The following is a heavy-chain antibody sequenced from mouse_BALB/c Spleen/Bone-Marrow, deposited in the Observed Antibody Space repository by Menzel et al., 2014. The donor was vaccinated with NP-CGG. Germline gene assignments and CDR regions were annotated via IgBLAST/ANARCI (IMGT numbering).Heavy chain of an antibody. CDR3: TRENYGFAY. CDR2: INPSNGGT. D-gene: IGHD1-1*02. Sequence: VQLQQSGAELVKPGASVKLSCKASGYTFTSYYMYWVKQRPGQGLEWIGEINPSNGGTNFNEKFKSKATLTVDKSSSTAYMQLSSPTSEDSAVYYCTRENYGFAYWGQGTLVTVSA. CDR1: GYTFTSYY. J-gene: IGHJ3*01. V-gene: IGHV1S81*02.